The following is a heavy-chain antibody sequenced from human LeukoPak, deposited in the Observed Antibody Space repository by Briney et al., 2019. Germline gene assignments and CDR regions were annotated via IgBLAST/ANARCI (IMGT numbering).Heavy chain of an antibody. CDR3: ARDEGYDSS. V-gene: IGHV4-59*01. D-gene: IGHD3-22*01. CDR2: IYYSGST. Sequence: SETLSLTCTVSGGSISSYYWSWIRQPPGKGLEWIGYIYYSGSTNYHPSLKSRVTISVDTSKNQFSLKLSSVTAADTAVYYCARDEGYDSSWGQGTMVTVSS. CDR1: GGSISSYY. J-gene: IGHJ3*01.